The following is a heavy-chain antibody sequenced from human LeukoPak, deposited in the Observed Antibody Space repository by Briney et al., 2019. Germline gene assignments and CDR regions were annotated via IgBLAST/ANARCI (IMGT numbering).Heavy chain of an antibody. CDR2: INSDGSST. CDR1: GFTFSSYW. CDR3: ARGGSSGYWDYFDY. J-gene: IGHJ4*02. Sequence: GGSLRLSCAASGFTFSSYWMHWVRHAPGKGLVWVSRINSDGSSTSYADSVKGRFTISRDNAKNTLYLQMNSLRAEDTAVYYCARGGSSGYWDYFDYWGQGTLVTVSS. V-gene: IGHV3-74*01. D-gene: IGHD3-22*01.